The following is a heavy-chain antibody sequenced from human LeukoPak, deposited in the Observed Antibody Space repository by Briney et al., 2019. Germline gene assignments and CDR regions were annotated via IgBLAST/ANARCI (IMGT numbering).Heavy chain of an antibody. D-gene: IGHD6-13*01. CDR2: INPNSGGT. V-gene: IGHV1-2*06. CDR3: ARNVRAAAGIYYFDY. J-gene: IGHJ4*02. Sequence: GASVKVSCKASGYTFTGYYMHWVRQTPGQGLEWMGRINPNSGGTNYAQKFQGRVTMTRDTSISTAYMELSRLRSDDTAVYYSARNVRAAAGIYYFDYWGQGTLVTVSS. CDR1: GYTFTGYY.